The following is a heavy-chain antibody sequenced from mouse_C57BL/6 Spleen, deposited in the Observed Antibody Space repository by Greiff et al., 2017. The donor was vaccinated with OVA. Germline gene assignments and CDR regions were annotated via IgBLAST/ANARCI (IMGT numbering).Heavy chain of an antibody. Sequence: DVKLVESGGGLVKPGGSLKLSCAASGFTFSSYTMSWVRQTPEKRLEWVATISGGGGNTYYPDSVKGRFTISRDNAKNTLYLQMSSLRSEDTALYYCARQANWGLYWYFDVWGTGTTVTVSS. V-gene: IGHV5-9*01. CDR3: ARQANWGLYWYFDV. D-gene: IGHD4-1*01. CDR1: GFTFSSYT. J-gene: IGHJ1*03. CDR2: ISGGGGNT.